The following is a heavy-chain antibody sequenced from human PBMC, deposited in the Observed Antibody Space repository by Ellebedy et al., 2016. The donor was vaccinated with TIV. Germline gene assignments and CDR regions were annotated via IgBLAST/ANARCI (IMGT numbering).Heavy chain of an antibody. Sequence: GESLKISCAASGFSFSTHAMNWVRQAPGKGLEWVSLIYSTGDTYYADSVKGRFTVSRDNSQNTLYLQMTSLRVDDTAVYYCATDPDGVYGDTSAYWGRGTLVTVSS. CDR3: ATDPDGVYGDTSAY. D-gene: IGHD4-17*01. CDR1: GFSFSTHA. CDR2: IYSTGDT. J-gene: IGHJ4*02. V-gene: IGHV3-53*01.